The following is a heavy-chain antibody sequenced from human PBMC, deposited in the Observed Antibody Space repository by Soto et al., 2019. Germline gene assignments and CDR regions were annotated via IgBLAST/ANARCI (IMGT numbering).Heavy chain of an antibody. CDR3: ARDILITFGGLRWGWFDP. D-gene: IGHD3-16*01. V-gene: IGHV1-46*01. Sequence: QVQLVQSGAEVKKPGASVKVSCKASGYTFTSYYMHWVRQAPGQGLEWMGIINPSGGSTSYAQKFQGRVTMTRDTSTSTVYMELSSLRSEDTGVYYCARDILITFGGLRWGWFDPWGQGTLVTVSS. CDR2: INPSGGST. J-gene: IGHJ5*02. CDR1: GYTFTSYY.